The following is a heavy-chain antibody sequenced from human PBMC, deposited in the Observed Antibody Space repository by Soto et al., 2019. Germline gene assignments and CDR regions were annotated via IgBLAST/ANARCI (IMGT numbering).Heavy chain of an antibody. CDR2: ISSSSTTI. CDR3: ASRGGLARGNYYGMDV. CDR1: GFTFSSYS. Sequence: EVQLVESGGGLVQPGGSLRLSCAASGFTFSSYSMNWVRQAPGKGLEWISYISSSSTTIYYADSVKGRFTISRDNAENSLHLQMNSLRVDDTAVYYCASRGGLARGNYYGMDVWGQGTTVTVSS. J-gene: IGHJ6*02. D-gene: IGHD3-10*01. V-gene: IGHV3-48*01.